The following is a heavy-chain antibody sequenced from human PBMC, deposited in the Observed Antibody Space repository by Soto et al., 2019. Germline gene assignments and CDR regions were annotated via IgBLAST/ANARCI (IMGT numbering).Heavy chain of an antibody. V-gene: IGHV3-33*01. J-gene: IGHJ2*01. CDR1: GFTFSSYG. D-gene: IGHD3-10*01. CDR3: ARGSGYGSGSYYRPWYFDL. CDR2: IWYDGSNK. Sequence: QVQLVESGGGVVQPGRSLRLSCAASGFTFSSYGMHWVRQAPGKGLEWVAVIWYDGSNKYYADSVKGRFTISRDNSKNTLYLQMNSLRAEDTAVYYCARGSGYGSGSYYRPWYFDLWGRGTLVTVSS.